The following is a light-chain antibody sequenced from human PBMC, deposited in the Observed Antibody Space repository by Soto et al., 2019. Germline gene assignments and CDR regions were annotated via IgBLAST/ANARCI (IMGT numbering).Light chain of an antibody. V-gene: IGKV1-5*01. CDR3: QQYNDYSTWT. CDR2: DAS. CDR1: QSISSW. Sequence: DIQMTQSPSTLSASVGDRVTITCLASQSISSWLAWYQQKPGKAPKLLIYDASSLESGVPSRFSGSGSGTEFTLTISSLQPDDFATYYCQQYNDYSTWTFGQGTKVDIK. J-gene: IGKJ1*01.